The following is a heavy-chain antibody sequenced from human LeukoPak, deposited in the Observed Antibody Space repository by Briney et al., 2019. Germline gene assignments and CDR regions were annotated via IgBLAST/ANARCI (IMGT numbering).Heavy chain of an antibody. J-gene: IGHJ4*02. D-gene: IGHD6-19*01. Sequence: GGSLRLSSAASGFTFSSYAMHWVRQAPGKGLEWVAIISNDGSNKYYADSVKGRFTLSRDKSKYTVYLQMNSLRAEDTAVYYCARDLGLGRGWYGGDYWGQGTLVTVSS. CDR2: ISNDGSNK. CDR1: GFTFSSYA. CDR3: ARDLGLGRGWYGGDY. V-gene: IGHV3-30-3*01.